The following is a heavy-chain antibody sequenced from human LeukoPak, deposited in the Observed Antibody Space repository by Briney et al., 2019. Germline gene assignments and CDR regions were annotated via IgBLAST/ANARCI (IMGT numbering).Heavy chain of an antibody. V-gene: IGHV3-23*01. CDR2: ISGSGGST. D-gene: IGHD6-19*01. J-gene: IGHJ4*02. CDR3: AKLRYSSGWLDY. Sequence: QTGGSLRLSCAASGFTFSSYAMGWVRQAPGKGLEWVSAISGSGGSTYYADSVKGRFTISRDNSKNTLYLQMNSLRAEDTAVYYCAKLRYSSGWLDYWGQGTLVTVSS. CDR1: GFTFSSYA.